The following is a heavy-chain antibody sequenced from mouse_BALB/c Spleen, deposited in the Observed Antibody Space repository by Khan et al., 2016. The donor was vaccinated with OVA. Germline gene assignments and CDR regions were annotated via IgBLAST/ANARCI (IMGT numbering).Heavy chain of an antibody. Sequence: EVELVESGGGLVKPGGSLKLSCAASGFAFSSYSMSWVRQTPVKRLEWVATITSGGSYTYYPDSVKGRFTISMDNAKNTLYLQMSSLTSEYTAMYYCTRESDYYGSSFYCDYWGQGTTLTVSS. CDR3: TRESDYYGSSFYCDY. V-gene: IGHV5-6-4*01. D-gene: IGHD1-1*01. CDR1: GFAFSSYS. J-gene: IGHJ2*01. CDR2: ITSGGSYT.